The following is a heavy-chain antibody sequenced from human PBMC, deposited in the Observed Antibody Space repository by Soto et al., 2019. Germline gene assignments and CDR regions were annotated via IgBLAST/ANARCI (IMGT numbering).Heavy chain of an antibody. CDR3: ARGLVNGYNSTGMFDY. CDR1: GGSISSSTYY. V-gene: IGHV4-39*01. D-gene: IGHD5-12*01. J-gene: IGHJ4*02. CDR2: FFIGGNT. Sequence: SETLSLTCTVSGGSISSSTYYWGWMRQPPGKGLEWIGSFFIGGNTYYNPSLKSRVTISVDTSKNQFSLKLSSVTAADTAVYYCARGLVNGYNSTGMFDYWGQGTLVTVSS.